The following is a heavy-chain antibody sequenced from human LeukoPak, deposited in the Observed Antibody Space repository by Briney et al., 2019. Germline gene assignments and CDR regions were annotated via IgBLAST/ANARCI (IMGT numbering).Heavy chain of an antibody. CDR1: GLIFSAYG. CDR2: IWYDGSNK. J-gene: IGHJ4*02. V-gene: IGHV3-33*01. D-gene: IGHD3-9*01. CDR3: ARETTGHDGRFDY. Sequence: GRSLRLSCAASGLIFSAYGMHWVRQAPGKGLEWVAVIWYDGSNKYYVDSVKGRLTISRDNSKHTLYLQMTSLRATDTAVNYCARETTGHDGRFDYWGQGSLVTV.